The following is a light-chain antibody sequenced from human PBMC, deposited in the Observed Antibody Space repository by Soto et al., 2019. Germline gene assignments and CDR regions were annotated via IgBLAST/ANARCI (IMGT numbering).Light chain of an antibody. J-gene: IGKJ5*01. V-gene: IGKV3-15*01. CDR1: QSISRS. CDR3: QQYNNWPSIT. Sequence: EIGLTQSPSILSVSPGERATLSCRASQSISRSLAWYQQKPGQAPRLLVYGASTRATGIPARFSGSGSGTEFSLTISRLQSEDFAVYYCQQYNNWPSITFGQGTRLEIK. CDR2: GAS.